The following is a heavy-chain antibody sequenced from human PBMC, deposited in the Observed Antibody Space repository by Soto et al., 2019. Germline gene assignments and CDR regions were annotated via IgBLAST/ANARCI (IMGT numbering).Heavy chain of an antibody. D-gene: IGHD3-10*01. CDR3: ARGVNRYLGWFESPNLPWFDP. J-gene: IGHJ5*02. CDR2: INHSGST. V-gene: IGHV4-34*01. CDR1: GGSFSGYY. Sequence: SETLSLTCAVYGGSFSGYYWGWIRQPPGKGLEWIGEINHSGSTNYNPSLKSRVTISVDTSKNQFSLKLSSVTAADTAVYYCARGVNRYLGWFESPNLPWFDPWGQGTLVTVSS.